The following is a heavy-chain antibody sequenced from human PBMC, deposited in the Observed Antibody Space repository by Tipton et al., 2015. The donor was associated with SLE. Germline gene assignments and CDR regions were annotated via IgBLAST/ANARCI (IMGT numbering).Heavy chain of an antibody. V-gene: IGHV4-34*01. J-gene: IGHJ5*02. CDR3: ARLHGYSYGLNWFDP. D-gene: IGHD5-18*01. CDR1: GGSLNGY. Sequence: TLSLTCAVYGGSLNGYWGWIRQPPGKGLEWIGEIKHTGFTNYNSSLESRVTISVDTSTNQFSLRLTSVIAADTAVYYCARLHGYSYGLNWFDPWGQGTLISVSS. CDR2: IKHTGFT.